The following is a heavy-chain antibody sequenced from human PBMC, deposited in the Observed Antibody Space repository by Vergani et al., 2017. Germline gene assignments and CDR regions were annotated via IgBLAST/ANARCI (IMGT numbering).Heavy chain of an antibody. V-gene: IGHV3-53*04. Sequence: EVQLVESGGGLVQPGGSLRLSCAASGFTVSSNYMSWVRQAPGKGLEWVSVIYSGVSTYYADSVKGRFTISRHNSKNTLYLQRNSLRAEDTAVYYCARDRVDIVATTTYYYYYYGMDVWGQGTTVTVSS. D-gene: IGHD5-12*01. CDR3: ARDRVDIVATTTYYYYYYGMDV. CDR2: IYSGVST. CDR1: GFTVSSNY. J-gene: IGHJ6*02.